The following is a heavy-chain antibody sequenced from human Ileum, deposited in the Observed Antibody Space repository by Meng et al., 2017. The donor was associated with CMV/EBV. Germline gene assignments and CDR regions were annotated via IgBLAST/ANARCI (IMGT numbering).Heavy chain of an antibody. CDR2: IDSSGRT. J-gene: IGHJ4*02. CDR3: ARGPPLGF. CDR1: GGYMTSGGYY. V-gene: IGHV4-31*02. Sequence: QVQLQESGPGLVKPSQTLSLTWTVSGGYMTSGGYYWSWVRQHPVKGLELIGCIDSSGRTYSSPSLESRLTISGDTSKNQFSLKLTSVTAADTAVYYCARGPPLGFWGQGTLVTVSS. D-gene: IGHD2-2*03.